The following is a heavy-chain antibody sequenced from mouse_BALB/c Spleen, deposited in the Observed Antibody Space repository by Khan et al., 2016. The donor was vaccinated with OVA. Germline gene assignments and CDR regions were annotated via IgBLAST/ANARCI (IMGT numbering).Heavy chain of an antibody. CDR1: GYSITSGYA. D-gene: IGHD1-2*01. CDR3: ARGNNYGYDFDY. J-gene: IGHJ2*01. CDR2: ISYSGVT. Sequence: EVQLVESGPGLVKPSQSLSLTCTVTGYSITSGYAWNWIRQFPGNKLEWMGYISYSGVTSYTPSLKSRISITRATSKNQFFLQLNSVTTEDTATYNCARGNNYGYDFDYWGQGTTLTVSS. V-gene: IGHV3-2*02.